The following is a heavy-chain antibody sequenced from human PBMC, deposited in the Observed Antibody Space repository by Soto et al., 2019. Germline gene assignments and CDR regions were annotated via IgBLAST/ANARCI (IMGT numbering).Heavy chain of an antibody. J-gene: IGHJ5*02. D-gene: IGHD3-10*01. CDR3: VRGLNYYGSGSYYNWFDP. CDR2: MNPNSGNT. CDR1: GYTFTSFD. V-gene: IGHV1-8*01. Sequence: ASVKVSCKASGYTFTSFDINWVRQATGQGLEWMGWMNPNSGNTGYAQKFQGRVTMTRNTSISTAYMELSSLRSEDTAVYYCVRGLNYYGSGSYYNWFDPWGQGTLVTVSS.